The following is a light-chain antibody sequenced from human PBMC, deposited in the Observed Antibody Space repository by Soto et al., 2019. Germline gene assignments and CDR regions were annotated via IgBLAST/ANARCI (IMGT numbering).Light chain of an antibody. J-gene: IGLJ1*01. CDR2: DVS. V-gene: IGLV2-8*01. CDR3: SSYAGSNNYV. Sequence: QSVLTQPASVSGSPGQSITISCTGTSSDVGGYNYVSWYQHHPGKAPKLIIYDVSKRPSGVPNRFSGSKSGNTASLTVSGLQAEDEADYYCSSYAGSNNYVFGTGTKVTVL. CDR1: SSDVGGYNY.